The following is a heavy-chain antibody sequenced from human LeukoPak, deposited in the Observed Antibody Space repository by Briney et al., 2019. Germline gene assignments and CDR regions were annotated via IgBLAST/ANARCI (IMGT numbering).Heavy chain of an antibody. CDR3: TRGGYGGGSFDY. Sequence: GRSPRLSCTASGFTFGDYAMSWVRQAPGKGLEWVGFVRVKGYGATTEYAVSVKGRFTISRDDSKSIAYLQMNSLKTDDTGVYYCTRGGYGGGSFDYWGQGTLVTVSS. CDR2: VRVKGYGATT. V-gene: IGHV3-49*04. D-gene: IGHD4-23*01. J-gene: IGHJ4*02. CDR1: GFTFGDYA.